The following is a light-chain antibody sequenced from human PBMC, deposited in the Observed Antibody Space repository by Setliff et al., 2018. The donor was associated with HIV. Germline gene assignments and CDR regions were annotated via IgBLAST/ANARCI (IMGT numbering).Light chain of an antibody. V-gene: IGLV2-11*01. CDR3: CSYAGTDTYI. CDR2: DVN. J-gene: IGLJ1*01. Sequence: QSALTQPASVSGSPGQSITISCTGTTSDVGAYNFVSWYQQHPGKAPKLIIYDVNKRPSGVPDRFSGSKSGDTASLTISGLQSEDEADYYCCSYAGTDTYIFGTGTKVTVL. CDR1: TSDVGAYNF.